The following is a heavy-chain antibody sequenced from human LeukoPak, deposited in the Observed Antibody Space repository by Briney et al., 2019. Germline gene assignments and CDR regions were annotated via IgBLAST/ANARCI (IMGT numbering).Heavy chain of an antibody. D-gene: IGHD3-10*01. CDR3: ARFVGQGDLLLWFGEFHFVY. CDR2: INPNSGGT. J-gene: IGHJ4*02. Sequence: VASVKVSCKASRYTFTGYYMHWVRQAPGQGLEWMGWINPNSGGTNYAQKFQGRVTMTRDTSISTAYMELSRLRSDDTAVYYCARFVGQGDLLLWFGEFHFVYWGQGTLVTVSS. V-gene: IGHV1-2*02. CDR1: RYTFTGYY.